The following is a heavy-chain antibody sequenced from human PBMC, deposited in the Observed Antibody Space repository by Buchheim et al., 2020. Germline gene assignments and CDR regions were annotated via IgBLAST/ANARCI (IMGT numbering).Heavy chain of an antibody. Sequence: VQLVESGGGLVKPGGSLRLSCAASGFTFSSYSMNWVRQAPGKGLEWVSSISSSSSYIYYADSVKGRFTISRDNATNSLYLQMNSLRAEDTAVYYCARYACSSTSCSDYYYYGMDVWGQGTT. J-gene: IGHJ6*02. CDR1: GFTFSSYS. CDR3: ARYACSSTSCSDYYYYGMDV. CDR2: ISSSSSYI. V-gene: IGHV3-21*01. D-gene: IGHD2-2*01.